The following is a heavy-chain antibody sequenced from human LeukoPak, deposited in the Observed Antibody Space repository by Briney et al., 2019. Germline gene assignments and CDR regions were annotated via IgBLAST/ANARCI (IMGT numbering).Heavy chain of an antibody. CDR3: AKARGLIGGAFDI. Sequence: GGSLRLSCAASGFTFDDYIMHWVRQAPGKGLEWVSLVSWGDTAYYADSVKGRFTISRDNSKNSLYLQMNSLRTEDTALYYCAKARGLIGGAFDIWGQGTMVTVSS. V-gene: IGHV3-43*01. CDR1: GFTFDDYI. D-gene: IGHD3-22*01. CDR2: VSWGDTA. J-gene: IGHJ3*02.